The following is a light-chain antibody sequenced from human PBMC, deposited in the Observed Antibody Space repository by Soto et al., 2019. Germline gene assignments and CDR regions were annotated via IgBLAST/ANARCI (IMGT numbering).Light chain of an antibody. J-gene: IGKJ2*01. V-gene: IGKV1-9*01. Sequence: DIQLTQSPSFLSASVGDRVTITCRASQGISSYLAWYQQKPGKAPKLLIYGASTLQSGVPSRFSGGGSGTEFTLTISSLQPEDFATYYCQQLNSYPRTFGQGTKLEIK. CDR1: QGISSY. CDR3: QQLNSYPRT. CDR2: GAS.